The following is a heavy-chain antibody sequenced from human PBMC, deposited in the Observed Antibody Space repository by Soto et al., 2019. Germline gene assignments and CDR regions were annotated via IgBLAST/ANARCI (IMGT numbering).Heavy chain of an antibody. Sequence: GGSLRLSCSASGFTFSNYAMHWVRQAPGKGLEWVSAITGSGGSTYSADSVKGRFTISRDNSKNTLYLQMNSLRAEDTAVYYCAKDLEWLRFYFDYWGQGTLVTVSS. J-gene: IGHJ4*02. CDR1: GFTFSNYA. CDR3: AKDLEWLRFYFDY. CDR2: ITGSGGST. D-gene: IGHD5-12*01. V-gene: IGHV3-23*01.